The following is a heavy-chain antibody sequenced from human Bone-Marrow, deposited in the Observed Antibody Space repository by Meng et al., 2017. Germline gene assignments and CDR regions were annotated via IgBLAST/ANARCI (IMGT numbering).Heavy chain of an antibody. Sequence: SETLSLTCTVSGDSISSYYWSWIRQPPGKGLVWIGYIYYSGSSNYNPSLKSRVTISVDTSKNQFSLKLSSVTAADTAVYYCARGRDGNNLAAFDIWGQGTMVTVSS. CDR3: ARGRDGNNLAAFDI. CDR2: IYYSGSS. J-gene: IGHJ3*02. V-gene: IGHV4-59*01. CDR1: GDSISSYY. D-gene: IGHD5-24*01.